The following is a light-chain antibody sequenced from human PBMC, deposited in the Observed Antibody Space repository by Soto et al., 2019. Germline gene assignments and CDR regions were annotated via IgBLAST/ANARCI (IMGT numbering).Light chain of an antibody. J-gene: IGKJ1*01. CDR2: DAT. CDR1: QSISSY. CDR3: QQSDVSPRT. V-gene: IGKV1-39*01. Sequence: DIQMTQSPSSLSASVGDRVTITCRASQSISSYLNWYQQRPGKAPNLLIYDATRLHSGVPPRFSGSGYGTDFTLTITSLQLEDFATYYCQQSDVSPRTFGQRTKVDIK.